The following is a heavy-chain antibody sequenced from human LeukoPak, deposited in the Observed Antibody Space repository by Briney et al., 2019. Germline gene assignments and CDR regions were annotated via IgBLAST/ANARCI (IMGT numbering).Heavy chain of an antibody. Sequence: GESLKISCKGSGYSFTSYWIVWVRQMPGKGLEWMGIIYPGDSDTRYSPSFQGQVTISADKSISTAYLQWSSLKASDTAMYYCARSPVLRYFDWLSPFDYWGQGTLVTVSS. CDR1: GYSFTSYW. J-gene: IGHJ4*02. CDR3: ARSPVLRYFDWLSPFDY. V-gene: IGHV5-51*01. D-gene: IGHD3-9*01. CDR2: IYPGDSDT.